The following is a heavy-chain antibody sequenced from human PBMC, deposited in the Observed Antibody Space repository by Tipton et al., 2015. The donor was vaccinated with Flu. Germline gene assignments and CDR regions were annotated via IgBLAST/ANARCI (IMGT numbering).Heavy chain of an antibody. CDR1: GGSIGSHS. CDR2: IYTSGNT. V-gene: IGHV4-4*07. Sequence: TLSLTCTVSGGSIGSHSWNWIRQPAGKGLEWIGRIYTSGNTIYNPSLQSRVTVSVDTSKNQFSLKLNSVTVADTAAYYCARRGEESRQQGDYNWLDPWAQGILVTVSS. D-gene: IGHD3-16*01. CDR3: ARRGEESRQQGDYNWLDP. J-gene: IGHJ5*02.